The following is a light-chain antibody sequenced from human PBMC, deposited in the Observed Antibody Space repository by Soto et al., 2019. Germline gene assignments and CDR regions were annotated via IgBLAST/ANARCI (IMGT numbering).Light chain of an antibody. CDR2: QDN. CDR1: KVGNKF. Sequence: SYELTQPPSVSVSPGQTASLSCSGDKVGNKFASWYQQRPGQSPVLVIYQDNKRPSGIPERFSGSNSGNTATLTISGTQAMDEADYYCQAWDSGVVFGGGTKLTVL. V-gene: IGLV3-1*01. CDR3: QAWDSGVV. J-gene: IGLJ2*01.